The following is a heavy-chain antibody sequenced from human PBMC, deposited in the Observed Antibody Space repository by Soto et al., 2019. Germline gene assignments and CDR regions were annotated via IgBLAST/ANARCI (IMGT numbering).Heavy chain of an antibody. Sequence: QVVLLQSGAEVKEPGSSVRVSCKVSGSTFNNFAFSWVRQAPGHETEWMGGIVVISNTSDYSQRFRDRVTITADTSTNTLYMDLRSLTFEDTDVYYCARAIKRWEVHYYFDYWGQGTLVTVSS. CDR2: IVVISNTS. CDR3: ARAIKRWEVHYYFDY. CDR1: GSTFNNFA. D-gene: IGHD1-26*01. V-gene: IGHV1-69*06. J-gene: IGHJ4*02.